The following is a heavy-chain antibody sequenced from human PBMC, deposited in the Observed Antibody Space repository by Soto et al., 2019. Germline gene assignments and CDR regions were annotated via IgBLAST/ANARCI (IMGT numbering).Heavy chain of an antibody. Sequence: GGSLRLSCAASGFTFSSYSMNWGRPAPGKGLEWVSSISSSSSYIYYADSVKGRFTISRDNAKNSLYLQMNSLRAEDTAVYYCARANRGKVAATRAFDIWGQGTMVTVSS. J-gene: IGHJ3*02. V-gene: IGHV3-21*01. CDR2: ISSSSSYI. CDR3: ARANRGKVAATRAFDI. D-gene: IGHD2-15*01. CDR1: GFTFSSYS.